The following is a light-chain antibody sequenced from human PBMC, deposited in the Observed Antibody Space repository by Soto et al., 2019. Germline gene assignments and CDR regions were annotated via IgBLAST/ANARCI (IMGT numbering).Light chain of an antibody. CDR1: QSVSSTY. CDR3: QHYGGSPLFT. CDR2: GAS. V-gene: IGKV3-20*01. J-gene: IGKJ3*01. Sequence: EIVLTQSTGTLSLSPGERATLSCRASQSVSSTYLTWYQQKPGQAPRHLIYGASSRATGIPDRFIGSGSGTDFTLTISRLEAEDFAVYYCQHYGGSPLFTFGPGTKVDI.